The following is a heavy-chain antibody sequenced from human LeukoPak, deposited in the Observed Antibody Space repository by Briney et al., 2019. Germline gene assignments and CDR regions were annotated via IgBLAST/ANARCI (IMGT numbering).Heavy chain of an antibody. CDR1: GGSISGYY. CDR2: IYYSGST. D-gene: IGHD5-18*01. Sequence: SETLSLTCTVSGGSISGYYWSWIRQPPGKGLEWIGYIYYSGSTNYNPSLKSRVTISVDTSKNQFSLKLSSVTAADTAVYYCARGRYSYGYSYFDYWGQGTLVTVSS. J-gene: IGHJ4*02. V-gene: IGHV4-59*01. CDR3: ARGRYSYGYSYFDY.